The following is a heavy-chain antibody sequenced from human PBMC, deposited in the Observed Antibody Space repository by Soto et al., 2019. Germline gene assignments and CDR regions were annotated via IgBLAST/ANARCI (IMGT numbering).Heavy chain of an antibody. V-gene: IGHV1-69*13. J-gene: IGHJ6*02. CDR3: AGSNSSSWSYYYYGMDV. CDR1: GGTFSSYA. CDR2: IIPIFGTA. D-gene: IGHD6-13*01. Sequence: ASVKVSCKASGGTFSSYAISWVRQAPGQGLEWMGGIIPIFGTANYAQKFQGRVTITADESTSTAYMELSSLRSEDTAVYYCAGSNSSSWSYYYYGMDVWGQGTTVTVS.